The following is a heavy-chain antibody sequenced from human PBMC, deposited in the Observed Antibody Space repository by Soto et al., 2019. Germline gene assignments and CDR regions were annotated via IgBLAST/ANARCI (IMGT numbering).Heavy chain of an antibody. Sequence: QVQLVQSGAEGKKPGASVKVSCKASGYTFTSYDINWVRQATGQGLEWMGWMNPNSGNTGYAQKFQGRVTMTRNTSISTAYMELSSLRSEHTAVYFCARERSAAGTGWFDPWGQGTLVTVSS. J-gene: IGHJ5*02. CDR2: MNPNSGNT. D-gene: IGHD6-13*01. CDR1: GYTFTSYD. V-gene: IGHV1-8*01. CDR3: ARERSAAGTGWFDP.